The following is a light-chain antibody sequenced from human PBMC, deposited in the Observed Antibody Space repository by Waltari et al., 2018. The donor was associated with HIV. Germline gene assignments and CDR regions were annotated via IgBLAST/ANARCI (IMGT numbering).Light chain of an antibody. CDR1: SGSVSTRYY. CDR3: VLYMGSGISV. Sequence: QTVVTQEPSFSVSPGGTVTLTCGLSSGSVSTRYYPSWYQQTPGHAPRTLIYSTNTRSSGVPDRFSGSIRGNKAALTITGAQADDESDYYCVLYMGSGISVFGGGTKLTVL. J-gene: IGLJ3*02. V-gene: IGLV8-61*01. CDR2: STN.